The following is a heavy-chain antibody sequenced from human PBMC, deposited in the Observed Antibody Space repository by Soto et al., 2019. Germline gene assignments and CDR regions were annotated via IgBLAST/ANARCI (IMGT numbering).Heavy chain of an antibody. D-gene: IGHD6-13*01. CDR1: GFTFSSYA. CDR2: ISGSGGST. CDR3: AKDRGSSSWRPRGDYYYGMDV. J-gene: IGHJ6*02. Sequence: GGSLRLSCAASGFTFSSYAMSWVRQAPGKGLEWVSAISGSGGSTYYADSVKGRFTISRDNSKNTLYLQMNSLRAEDTAVYYCAKDRGSSSWRPRGDYYYGMDVWGQGTTVTVSS. V-gene: IGHV3-23*01.